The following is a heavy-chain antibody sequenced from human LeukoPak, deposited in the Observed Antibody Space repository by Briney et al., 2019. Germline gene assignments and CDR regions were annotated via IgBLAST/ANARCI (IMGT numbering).Heavy chain of an antibody. CDR3: ARSSNGVSRFDY. Sequence: SETLSLTCTVSGGSISTSYYWGWIRQPPGKGLEWIGSIYYSGTTYYNPSLKSRVTISVGTSKNQFSLKLSSVTAADTAVYYCARSSNGVSRFDYWGQGTLVTVSS. CDR2: IYYSGTT. V-gene: IGHV4-39*01. J-gene: IGHJ4*02. D-gene: IGHD2-8*01. CDR1: GGSISTSYY.